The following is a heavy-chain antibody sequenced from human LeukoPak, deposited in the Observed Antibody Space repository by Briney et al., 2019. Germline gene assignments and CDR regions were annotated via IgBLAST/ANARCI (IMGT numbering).Heavy chain of an antibody. CDR2: ISSSGSTI. CDR3: ASFGPSGTDGFDY. J-gene: IGHJ4*02. D-gene: IGHD2-8*01. CDR1: GFMFSSSE. Sequence: PGGSLRLSCAASGFMFSSSEMTWVRQGPGMGLEWVSYISSSGSTIYYADSVKGRFTISRDNAKNSLYLQMNTVRADDTAVYYCASFGPSGTDGFDYWGQGTLVTVSS. V-gene: IGHV3-48*03.